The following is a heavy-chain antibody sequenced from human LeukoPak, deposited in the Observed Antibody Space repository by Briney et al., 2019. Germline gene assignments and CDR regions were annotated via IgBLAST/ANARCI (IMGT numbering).Heavy chain of an antibody. CDR2: IIGSGGST. CDR3: AKGLKPAMASRSNYFDY. D-gene: IGHD2-8*01. Sequence: GGSLRLSCAASGFSFSNYAMNWVRQAPGKGLEWVSTIIGSGGSTHYADSVKGRFTISRDNSKNTLYLQMNSLRADDTAVYYCAKGLKPAMASRSNYFDYWGQGALVTVSS. CDR1: GFSFSNYA. J-gene: IGHJ4*02. V-gene: IGHV3-23*01.